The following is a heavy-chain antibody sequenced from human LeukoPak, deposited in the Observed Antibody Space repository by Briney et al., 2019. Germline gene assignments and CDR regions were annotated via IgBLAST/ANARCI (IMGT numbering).Heavy chain of an antibody. D-gene: IGHD3-3*01. J-gene: IGHJ4*02. CDR2: ISYDGSNK. CDR1: GFTFSSYG. Sequence: GRSLRLSCAASGFTFSSYGMHWVRQAPGKGLEWVAVISYDGSNKYYADSVKGRFTISRDNSKNTLYLQMNSLRVEDTAVYYCVRDPILGFPDYFDSWGQGTLVTVSS. V-gene: IGHV3-30*03. CDR3: VRDPILGFPDYFDS.